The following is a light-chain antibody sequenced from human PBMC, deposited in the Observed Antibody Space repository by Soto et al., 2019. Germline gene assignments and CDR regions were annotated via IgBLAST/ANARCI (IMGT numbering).Light chain of an antibody. J-gene: IGKJ2*01. Sequence: DIQMTQSPSSLSASVGDRVTITCRASESIDTYLSWFQQKPGKAPRLLIYAASSLQSGVQSRFSGRGSGTDFTLTISSLQPEDFGNYYCQQSHSTPHTFGQGTKLEI. V-gene: IGKV1-39*01. CDR2: AAS. CDR3: QQSHSTPHT. CDR1: ESIDTY.